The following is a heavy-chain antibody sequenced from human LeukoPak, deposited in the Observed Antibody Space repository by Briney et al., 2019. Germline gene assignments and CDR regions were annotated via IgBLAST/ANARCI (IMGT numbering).Heavy chain of an antibody. CDR1: KFIISDYW. V-gene: IGHV3-7*01. CDR2: TKQDGSQK. J-gene: IGHJ3*01. CDR3: ARGFDGANAFDL. Sequence: GGSLRLSCIASKFIISDYWMNWVRQAPGKGLEWVANTKQDGSQKYYVDSVKGRFTISRDNAKNSVYLQMNSLRAEDTAVYYCARGFDGANAFDLWGQGTLVTVSS.